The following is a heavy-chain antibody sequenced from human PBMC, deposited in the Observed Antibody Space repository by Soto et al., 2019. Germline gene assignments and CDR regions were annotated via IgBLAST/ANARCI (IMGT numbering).Heavy chain of an antibody. CDR3: AKGGSRKKAGYFASFVSYYMDV. CDR2: ISGSGGST. CDR1: GFTFSSYA. D-gene: IGHD3-9*01. V-gene: IGHV3-23*01. Sequence: EVQLLESGGGLVQPGGSLRLSCAASGFTFSSYAMSWVRQAPGKGLEWVSAISGSGGSTYYADSVKGRFTISRDNSKNPLYLKVNSLRAEDTAVYYCAKGGSRKKAGYFASFVSYYMDVWGKGTPVTVSS. J-gene: IGHJ6*03.